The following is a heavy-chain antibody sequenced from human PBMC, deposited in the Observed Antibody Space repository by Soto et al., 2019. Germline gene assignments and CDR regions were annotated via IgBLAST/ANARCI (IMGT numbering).Heavy chain of an antibody. CDR3: ARDLFPSMGKNWFDP. CDR1: GGSISSYY. V-gene: IGHV4-59*01. J-gene: IGHJ5*02. CDR2: IYYSGST. D-gene: IGHD3-10*01. Sequence: PSETLSLTCTVSGGSISSYYWSWIRQPPGKGLEWIGYIYYSGSTNYNPSIKSRVTISVDTSKNQFSLKLSSVTAADTAVYYCARDLFPSMGKNWFDPWGQGTLVTVSS.